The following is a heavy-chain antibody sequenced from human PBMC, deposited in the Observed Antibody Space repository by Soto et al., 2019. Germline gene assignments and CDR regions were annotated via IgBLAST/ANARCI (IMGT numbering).Heavy chain of an antibody. CDR3: ARDPYSNYVGDNDY. CDR1: GFTVSSNY. J-gene: IGHJ4*02. Sequence: GGSLRLSCAASGFTVSSNYMSWVRQAPGKGLEWVSVIYSGGSTYYADSVKGRFTISRDNSKNTLYLQMNSLRAEDTAVYYCARDPYSNYVGDNDYWGQGTLVTVSS. CDR2: IYSGGST. V-gene: IGHV3-66*01. D-gene: IGHD4-4*01.